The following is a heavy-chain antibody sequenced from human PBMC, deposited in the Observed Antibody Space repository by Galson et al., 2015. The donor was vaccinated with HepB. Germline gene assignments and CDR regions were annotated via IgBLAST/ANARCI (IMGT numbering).Heavy chain of an antibody. J-gene: IGHJ6*03. CDR1: GFTVSSYG. V-gene: IGHV3-33*08. D-gene: IGHD3-16*01. CDR3: ARDGGNYYYYYMDV. CDR2: IRYDGRNK. Sequence: SLRLSCAASGFTVSSYGMHWVRQAPGKELEWVAFIRYDGRNKYYADAVKGRFTISRDNAKNSLYLQMDNLRAEDTAVYYCARDGGNYYYYYMDVWGKGTTVTVSS.